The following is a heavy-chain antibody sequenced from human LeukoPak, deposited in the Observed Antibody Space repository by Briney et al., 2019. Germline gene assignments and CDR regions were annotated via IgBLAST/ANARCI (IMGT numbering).Heavy chain of an antibody. D-gene: IGHD6-13*01. CDR1: GFTFSSHW. CDR3: ARASEYSSSFAFDI. CDR2: INQDGSER. V-gene: IGHV3-7*01. J-gene: IGHJ3*02. Sequence: PGGSLRLSCAASGFTFSSHWMTWVRQAPGKGLEWEANINQDGSERYYVDPVKGRFTISRDNAKNSLYLQMNSLRAEDTAVYHCARASEYSSSFAFDIWGPGTMVTVSS.